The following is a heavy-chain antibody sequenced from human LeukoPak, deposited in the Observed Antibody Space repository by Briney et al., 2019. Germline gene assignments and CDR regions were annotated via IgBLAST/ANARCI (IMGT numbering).Heavy chain of an antibody. CDR1: GFTFSSYE. D-gene: IGHD3-10*01. CDR3: ARGDYGSGSYYSDY. CDR2: ISSSGSTI. J-gene: IGHJ4*02. V-gene: IGHV3-48*03. Sequence: GGSLRLSCAAAGFTFSSYEMNWVRQAPGKGLEWVSYISSSGSTIYYADSVKGRFTISRDNAKNSLYLQMNSLRAEDTAVYYCARGDYGSGSYYSDYWGQGTLVTVSS.